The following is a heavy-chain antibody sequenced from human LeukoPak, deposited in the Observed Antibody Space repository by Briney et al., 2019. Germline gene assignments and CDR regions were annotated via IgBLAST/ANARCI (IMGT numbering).Heavy chain of an antibody. CDR1: GASINYNY. CDR3: AGTHYDFWSAYLDS. V-gene: IGHV4-59*01. CDR2: IYHRDNT. Sequence: SETLSLTCTVSGASINYNYWSWVRQPPGKGLEWIGYIYHRDNTNYNPSLESRVTISLDTSRSQFSLKLRSVTAADTAVYYCAGTHYDFWSAYLDSWGQGTLVTVSS. J-gene: IGHJ4*02. D-gene: IGHD3-3*01.